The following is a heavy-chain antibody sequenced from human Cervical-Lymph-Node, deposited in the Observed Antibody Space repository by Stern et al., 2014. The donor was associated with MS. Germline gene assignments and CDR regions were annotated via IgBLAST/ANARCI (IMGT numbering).Heavy chain of an antibody. J-gene: IGHJ4*02. Sequence: VQLVESGGGVVQPGRSLRLSCAASGITFSHHAMHWVRQAPGKGLEWVAVLSYDGNFEYYADSVRDRFTISRDNSKNTLSLQMNSLSTEDTAVYYCARDLDSGYDFTAFDYWGQGTLVTVSS. CDR3: ARDLDSGYDFTAFDY. CDR1: GITFSHHA. D-gene: IGHD5-12*01. V-gene: IGHV3-30-3*01. CDR2: LSYDGNFE.